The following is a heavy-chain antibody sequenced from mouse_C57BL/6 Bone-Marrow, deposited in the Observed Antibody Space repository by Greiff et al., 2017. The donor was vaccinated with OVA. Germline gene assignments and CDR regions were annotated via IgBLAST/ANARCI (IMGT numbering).Heavy chain of an antibody. CDR1: GFNIKDYY. D-gene: IGHD2-4*01. CDR2: IDPEDGET. J-gene: IGHJ2*01. V-gene: IGHV14-2*01. Sequence: EVKLMESEAELVKPGASVKLSCTASGFNIKDYYMHWVKQRTEQGLEWIGRIDPEDGETKYAPKFQGKATITADTSSNTAYLQLSSLTSEDTAVYYCARRGFYYEGYFDYWGQGTTLTVSS. CDR3: ARRGFYYEGYFDY.